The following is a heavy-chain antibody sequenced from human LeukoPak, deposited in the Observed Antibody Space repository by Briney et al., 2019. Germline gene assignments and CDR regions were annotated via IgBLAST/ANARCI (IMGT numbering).Heavy chain of an antibody. CDR2: ISGSGRGS. Sequence: GGSLRLSCAASGFTFSGSDMVWVRQAPGKGLEWVSAISGSGRGSYYADSVKGRSTFSRDNSKNTLYLQMNSLRAEDTAVYYCATISEPTRAFDIWGQGTMVTVSS. CDR1: GFTFSGSD. J-gene: IGHJ3*02. V-gene: IGHV3-23*01. D-gene: IGHD3-9*01. CDR3: ATISEPTRAFDI.